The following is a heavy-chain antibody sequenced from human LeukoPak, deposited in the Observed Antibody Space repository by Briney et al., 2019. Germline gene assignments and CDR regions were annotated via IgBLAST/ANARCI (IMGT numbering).Heavy chain of an antibody. CDR3: ARDLSIYGAEYYFDY. CDR2: ISYDGSRK. J-gene: IGHJ4*02. Sequence: GGSLRLSCAASGFIFSNFGFHWVRQAPGKGLEWVAVISYDGSRKYYAESVKGRFTISRDSSKNTLYLQMNSLRAEDTAVYYCARDLSIYGAEYYFDYWGQGTLVTVSS. CDR1: GFIFSNFG. D-gene: IGHD2-21*01. V-gene: IGHV3-30*03.